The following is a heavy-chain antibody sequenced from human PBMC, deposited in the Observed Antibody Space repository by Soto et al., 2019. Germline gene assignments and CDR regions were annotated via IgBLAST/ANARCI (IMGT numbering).Heavy chain of an antibody. CDR3: TKASYTSGWLDY. J-gene: IGHJ4*02. D-gene: IGHD6-19*01. CDR1: GFTFDGYA. CDR2: ISWNSGSI. V-gene: IGHV3-9*01. Sequence: EVQLVESGGGLVQPGRSLRLSCAASGFTFDGYAMHWVRQAPGKGLEWVSGISWNSGSIGYADSVRGRFTISRDNAKNSLYLQMNSLRPEDTALYYCTKASYTSGWLDYWGQGTLVTVSS.